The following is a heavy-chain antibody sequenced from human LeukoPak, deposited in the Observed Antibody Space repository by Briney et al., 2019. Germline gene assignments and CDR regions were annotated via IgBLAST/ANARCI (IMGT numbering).Heavy chain of an antibody. D-gene: IGHD5-12*01. Sequence: GGSLRLSCAASGFTFISYWMSWVRQAPGKGLEWVANIKQDGSEKYYVDSVKGRFTISRDNAKNSLYLQMNTLRAEDTAVYYGVREESGYDYSYYYYYMDVWGQGTTVTVSS. V-gene: IGHV3-7*01. CDR1: GFTFISYW. CDR3: VREESGYDYSYYYYYMDV. CDR2: IKQDGSEK. J-gene: IGHJ6*03.